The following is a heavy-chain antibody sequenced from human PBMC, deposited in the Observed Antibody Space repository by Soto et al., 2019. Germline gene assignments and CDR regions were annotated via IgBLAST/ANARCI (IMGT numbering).Heavy chain of an antibody. D-gene: IGHD3-10*01. CDR2: FIAYNGNK. CDR1: GYTFTSYG. V-gene: IGHV1-18*01. Sequence: QVQLVQSGAEVKKPGASVKVSCKASGYTFTSYGISWVRQAPGQGLEGMGWFIAYNGNKNYAQKLQGRVTMTTDTSTRTAYMELRSLRTDDTAVYYCARDVGALHSTVINWFDPWGQGTLVTVSS. CDR3: ARDVGALHSTVINWFDP. J-gene: IGHJ5*02.